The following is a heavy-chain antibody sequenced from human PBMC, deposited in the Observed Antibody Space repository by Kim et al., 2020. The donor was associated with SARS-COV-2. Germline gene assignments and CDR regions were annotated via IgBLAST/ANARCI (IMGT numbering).Heavy chain of an antibody. V-gene: IGHV5-10-1*01. J-gene: IGHJ6*02. CDR2: IDPSDSYT. Sequence: GESLKISCKGSGYSFTSYWISWVRQMPGKGLEWMGRIDPSDSYTNYSPSFQGHVTISADKSISTAYLQWSSLKASDTAMYYCARLGIAAHSTVWVIPGMDVWGQGTTVTVSS. CDR3: ARLGIAAHSTVWVIPGMDV. CDR1: GYSFTSYW. D-gene: IGHD6-6*01.